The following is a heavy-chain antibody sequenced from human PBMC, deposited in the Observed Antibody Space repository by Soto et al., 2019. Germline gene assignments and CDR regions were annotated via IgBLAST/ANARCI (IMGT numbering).Heavy chain of an antibody. CDR3: ARDLTFNYYDSSGYFPDAFDI. CDR1: GFAFSDYY. Sequence: GGSLRLSCVASGFAFSDYYMTWIRQAPGKGLEWISYISPTGTQAVYADSLRGRFTISRDNAKNSLYLQINNLRAEDTAVYYCARDLTFNYYDSSGYFPDAFDIWGQGTMVTVSS. J-gene: IGHJ3*02. V-gene: IGHV3-11*06. D-gene: IGHD3-22*01. CDR2: ISPTGTQA.